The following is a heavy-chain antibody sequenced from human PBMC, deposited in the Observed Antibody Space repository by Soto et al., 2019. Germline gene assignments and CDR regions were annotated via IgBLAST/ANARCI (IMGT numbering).Heavy chain of an antibody. CDR1: GFTFTSAW. CDR2: IKSKTSGETT. J-gene: IGHJ4*02. Sequence: PGGSLRLSCAASGFTFTSAWLTWVRQAPGKGLEWVARIKSKTSGETTDYAAPVKGRFTISRDDSKTTVYLQMNSPNTEDTAIYYCTIDIASSGVGELDYWGQGTLVTVSS. D-gene: IGHD6-13*01. CDR3: TIDIASSGVGELDY. V-gene: IGHV3-15*01.